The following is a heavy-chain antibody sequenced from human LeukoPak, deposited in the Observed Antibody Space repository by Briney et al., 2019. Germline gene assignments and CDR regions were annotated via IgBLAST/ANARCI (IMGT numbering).Heavy chain of an antibody. J-gene: IGHJ5*02. CDR1: GGTFSNYA. D-gene: IGHD6-13*01. V-gene: IGHV1-69*05. CDR2: IIPIFGTA. Sequence: SVKVSCKASGGTFSNYAISWVRQAPGQGLEWMGGIIPIFGTANYAQKFQGRVTITTDESTSTAYMELSSLRSEDTAVYYCARGAAADTRWFDPWGQGTLVTVSS. CDR3: ARGAAADTRWFDP.